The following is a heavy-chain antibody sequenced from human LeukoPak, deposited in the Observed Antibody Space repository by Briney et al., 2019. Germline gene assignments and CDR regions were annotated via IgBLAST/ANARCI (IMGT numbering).Heavy chain of an antibody. CDR3: AKVRSDYYDILTGNYSPLFDY. Sequence: GGSLRLSCAASGFTFSSNAVSWVRQAPGKGLEWVSAIRGSGSSTYYADSVKGRFTISRDNSENTLYLQMNSLRAADTAVYYCAKVRSDYYDILTGNYSPLFDYWGQGTLVTVSS. V-gene: IGHV3-23*01. D-gene: IGHD3-9*01. J-gene: IGHJ4*02. CDR1: GFTFSSNA. CDR2: IRGSGSST.